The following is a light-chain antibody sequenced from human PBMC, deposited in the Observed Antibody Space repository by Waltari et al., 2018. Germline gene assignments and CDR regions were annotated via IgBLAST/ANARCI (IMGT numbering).Light chain of an antibody. J-gene: IGKJ1*01. CDR2: GAS. Sequence: EIVLTHSPGTLSLSPGERAIVSCRASQSVGRTLAWYKQKPGQAPRLLIYGASNRATGIPDRFIGSGFGTEFSLTISGLEPEDSAVYYCQHYLRLPVAFGQGTKVEIK. CDR1: QSVGRT. V-gene: IGKV3-20*01. CDR3: QHYLRLPVA.